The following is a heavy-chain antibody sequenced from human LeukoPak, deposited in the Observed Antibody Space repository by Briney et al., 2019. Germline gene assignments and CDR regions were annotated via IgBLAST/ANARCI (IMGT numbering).Heavy chain of an antibody. CDR2: IYTSGST. CDR1: GGSISFFY. D-gene: IGHD3-16*01. CDR3: ARDWGSSWAFDF. Sequence: SETLSLTCTVSGGSISFFYWNWIRQPAGKGLEWIGRIYTSGSTNYNPSLKSRVTMSVDTSKNQFSLRLTSVTAADTAVYYCARDWGSSWAFDFWCQGTMVTVSS. J-gene: IGHJ3*01. V-gene: IGHV4-4*07.